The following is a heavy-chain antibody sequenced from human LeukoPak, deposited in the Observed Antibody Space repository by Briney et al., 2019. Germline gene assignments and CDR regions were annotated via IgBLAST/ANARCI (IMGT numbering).Heavy chain of an antibody. D-gene: IGHD3-10*01. J-gene: IGHJ6*02. CDR2: INPNNGGT. CDR3: ARERGTMVRGVFYGMDV. V-gene: IGHV1-2*04. CDR1: GYTFTGYY. Sequence: ASVKVSCKASGYTFTGYYMHWVRQAPGQGLEWMGWINPNNGGTNYAQKFQGWVTMTRDTSISTAYMELSRLRSDDTAVYYCARERGTMVRGVFYGMDVWGQGTTVTVSS.